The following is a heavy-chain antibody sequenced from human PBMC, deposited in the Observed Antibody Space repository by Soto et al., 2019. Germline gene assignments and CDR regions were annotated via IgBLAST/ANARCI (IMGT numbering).Heavy chain of an antibody. D-gene: IGHD6-13*01. CDR2: INHSGST. J-gene: IGHJ5*02. Sequence: SETLSLTCAFYVVSFSGYYWSCIRQPPGKWLEWIGEINHSGSTNYNPSLKSRVTISVDTSKNQFSLKLSSVTAADTAVYYCVRGPSGRQRLQSSSWYHSWFEPWGQGTMVNVSS. CDR3: VRGPSGRQRLQSSSWYHSWFEP. CDR1: VVSFSGYY. V-gene: IGHV4-34*01.